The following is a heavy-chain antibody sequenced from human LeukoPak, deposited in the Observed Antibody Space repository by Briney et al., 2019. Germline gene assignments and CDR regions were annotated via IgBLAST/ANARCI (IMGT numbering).Heavy chain of an antibody. J-gene: IGHJ4*02. Sequence: GGSLRLSCAASGFTFSTYNMNWVRQAPGKGLEWVSYISSSSGTIYYADSVQGRSTISRDNAKNSLYLQMNSLRAEDTAVYYCARRLTASGKHYFDYWGQGTLVTVSS. CDR2: ISSSSGTI. CDR3: ARRLTASGKHYFDY. CDR1: GFTFSTYN. D-gene: IGHD6-13*01. V-gene: IGHV3-48*01.